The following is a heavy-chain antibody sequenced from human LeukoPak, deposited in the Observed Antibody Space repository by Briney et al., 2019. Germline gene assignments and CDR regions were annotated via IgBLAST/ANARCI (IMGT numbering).Heavy chain of an antibody. CDR2: IRYDGSNK. D-gene: IGHD3-9*01. CDR3: ASNNYDILTSYHIRPFDY. J-gene: IGHJ4*02. CDR1: GFTFGDYA. Sequence: GGSLRLSCTTSGFTFGDYAMTWVRQAPGKGLEWVAFIRYDGSNKYYADSVKGRFTISRDNAKKSLYLQMNSLRAEDTAVYYCASNNYDILTSYHIRPFDYWGQGTLVTVSS. V-gene: IGHV3-30*02.